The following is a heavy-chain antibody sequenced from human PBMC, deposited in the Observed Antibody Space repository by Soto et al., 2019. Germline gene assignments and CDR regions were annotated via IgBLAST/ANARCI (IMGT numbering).Heavy chain of an antibody. V-gene: IGHV3-74*03. J-gene: IGHJ4*02. CDR3: ARTGRGDMVRGSTTFDF. D-gene: IGHD3-10*01. CDR2: ISGDGNGI. Sequence: EVQLVESGGGLVQPGGSLRLSCTASGFTFSSHWMHWVREAPEKGLAWVSRISGDGNGIVYADSVKGRFTISRDNGKNMMCLQMANLRAEDTGLYFGARTGRGDMVRGSTTFDFWGRGTLVTVSS. CDR1: GFTFSSHW.